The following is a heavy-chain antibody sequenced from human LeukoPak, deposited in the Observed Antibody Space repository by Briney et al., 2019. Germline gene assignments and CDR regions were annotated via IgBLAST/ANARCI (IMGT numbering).Heavy chain of an antibody. J-gene: IGHJ4*02. V-gene: IGHV4-30-4*01. CDR3: ARGISYYDILTGYYQPGYFDY. Sequence: SETLSLTCTVSGGSISSSSYSWSWIRQPPGKGLEWIGYIYYSGSTYYNPSLKGRVTISVDTSKNQFSLKLSSVTAADTAVYYCARGISYYDILTGYYQPGYFDYWGQGTLVTVSS. CDR2: IYYSGST. CDR1: GGSISSSSYS. D-gene: IGHD3-9*01.